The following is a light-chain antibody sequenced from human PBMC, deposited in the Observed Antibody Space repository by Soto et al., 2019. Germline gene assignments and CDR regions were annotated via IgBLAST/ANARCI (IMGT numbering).Light chain of an antibody. CDR3: GTWDSSLSAHV. Sequence: QSVLTQPPSVSAAPGQRVTISCSGSSSNIGNNFVSWYQQFPGTAPRLLTYDNNKRPSGIPDRFSGSKSGTSATLGITGLQAGDEADYYCGTWDSSLSAHVFGTGTKVTVL. J-gene: IGLJ1*01. CDR1: SSNIGNNF. V-gene: IGLV1-51*01. CDR2: DNN.